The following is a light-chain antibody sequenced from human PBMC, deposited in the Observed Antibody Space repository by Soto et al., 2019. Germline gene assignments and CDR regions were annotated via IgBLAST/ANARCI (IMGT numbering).Light chain of an antibody. CDR2: DAS. Sequence: DVQMTQSPSTLSASIGDRVTITCRASQSSSTWVAWYQQKPGKGPNLLIFDASTLKSVVPSRFSGSGSGTEFTLTISNLQADDFATYYCHRDNAYFGQGTKLEIK. V-gene: IGKV1-5*01. CDR3: HRDNAY. J-gene: IGKJ2*01. CDR1: QSSSTW.